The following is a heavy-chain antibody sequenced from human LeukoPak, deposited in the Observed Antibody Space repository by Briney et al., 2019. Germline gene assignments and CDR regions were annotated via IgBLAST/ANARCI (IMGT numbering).Heavy chain of an antibody. CDR1: GGSISSYC. D-gene: IGHD3-10*01. CDR2: IFYSGSA. CDR3: ARGRSSMVRGYYYYYMDV. V-gene: IGHV4-59*01. Sequence: SETLSLTCTVSGGSISSYCWSWIRQPPGKGLEWIGYIFYSGSANYNPSLKSRVTISVDTSKNQFSLKLSSVTAADTAVYYCARGRSSMVRGYYYYYMDVWGKGTTVTISS. J-gene: IGHJ6*03.